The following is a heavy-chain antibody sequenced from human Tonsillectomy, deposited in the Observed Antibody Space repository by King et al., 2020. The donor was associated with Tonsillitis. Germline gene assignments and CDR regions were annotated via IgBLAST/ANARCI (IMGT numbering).Heavy chain of an antibody. D-gene: IGHD4-23*01. CDR1: GYDFTMYG. V-gene: IGHV1-18*04. J-gene: IGHJ4*02. CDR2: ISPHNGNT. Sequence: QLVQSGGEVKKPGASVKVSCKTSGYDFTMYGITWLRQAPGQGLEWMGWISPHNGNTNYAQKLQDRFTMTTETSTSTVYMELRSLRSDDTAMYYCARDPSRYGRNPFDVWGQGTLVTVSS. CDR3: ARDPSRYGRNPFDV.